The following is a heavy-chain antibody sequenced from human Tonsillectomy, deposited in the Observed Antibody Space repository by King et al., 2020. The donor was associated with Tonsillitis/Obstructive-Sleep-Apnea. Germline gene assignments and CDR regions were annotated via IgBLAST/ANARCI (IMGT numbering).Heavy chain of an antibody. CDR2: IDGTGNHI. CDR3: TRALSTAYLDS. CDR1: GFAFHYYT. Sequence: VQLVESGGGLVKPGGSLRLSCAASGFAFHYYTLEWVRQAPGKGPEWVSSIDGTGNHIYYADSVKGRFTVSRDNTKNALYLQMTSLRAEDTALYYCTRALSTAYLDSWGQGTLVTVSS. J-gene: IGHJ4*02. V-gene: IGHV3-21*01.